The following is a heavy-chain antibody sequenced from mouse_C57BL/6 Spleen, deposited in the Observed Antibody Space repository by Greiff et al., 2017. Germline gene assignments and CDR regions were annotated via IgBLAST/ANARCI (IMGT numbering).Heavy chain of an antibody. CDR1: GFTFSSYT. D-gene: IGHD2-5*01. CDR2: ISGGGGNT. J-gene: IGHJ1*03. Sequence: EVQLVESGGGLVQPGGSLKLSCAASGFTFSSYTMSWVRQTPEKSLEWVATISGGGGNTYSPDSVKGRFSSSRDNAKNTLYLQMSSLRSEYTAEPYWARQVHYSNVYWYFDVWGTGTTVTVSS. V-gene: IGHV5-9*04. CDR3: ARQVHYSNVYWYFDV.